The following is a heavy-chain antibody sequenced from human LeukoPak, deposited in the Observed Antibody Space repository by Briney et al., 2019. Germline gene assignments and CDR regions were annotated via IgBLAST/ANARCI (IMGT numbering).Heavy chain of an antibody. V-gene: IGHV4-61*02. Sequence: SETLSLTCTVSGGSISSGSYYWSWIRQPAGKGLEWIGRIYTSGSTNYNPSLKSRVTMSVDTSKNQFSLKLSSVTAADTAVYYCASARTTAFMDVWGKGTTVTVPS. CDR2: IYTSGST. CDR1: GGSISSGSYY. CDR3: ASARTTAFMDV. J-gene: IGHJ6*04. D-gene: IGHD2-2*01.